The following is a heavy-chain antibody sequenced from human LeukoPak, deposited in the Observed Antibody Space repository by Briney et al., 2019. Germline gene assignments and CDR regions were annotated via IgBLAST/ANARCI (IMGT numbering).Heavy chain of an antibody. CDR2: IKPDGSEK. CDR1: GFIFSSYW. J-gene: IGHJ4*02. V-gene: IGHV3-7*01. D-gene: IGHD6-19*01. CDR3: ARDGLEVAAMGPDN. Sequence: GGSLRLSCAASGFIFSSYWMSWVRQAPGKGLEWVANIKPDGSEKYYAHSVKGRFAISRDNAKNSVFLEMNSLRGEDTALYFCARDGLEVAAMGPDNWGQGTLVTVSS.